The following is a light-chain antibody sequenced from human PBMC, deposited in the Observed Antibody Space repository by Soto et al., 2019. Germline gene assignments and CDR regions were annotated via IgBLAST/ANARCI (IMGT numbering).Light chain of an antibody. J-gene: IGLJ3*02. CDR2: DVS. CDR3: YSYAGSYTSL. V-gene: IGLV2-11*01. CDR1: SSDIGGYNY. Sequence: QSVLTQPRSVSGSPGQSVTISCTGTSSDIGGYNYVSWYQHHPGKAPKLMIYDVSKRPSGVPDRFSGSKSGNTASLTISGLQAEDEADYYCYSYAGSYTSLFGGGTKLTVL.